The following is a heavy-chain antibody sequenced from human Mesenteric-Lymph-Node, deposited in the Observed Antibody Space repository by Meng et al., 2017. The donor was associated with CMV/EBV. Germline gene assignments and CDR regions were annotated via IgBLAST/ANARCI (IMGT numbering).Heavy chain of an antibody. CDR2: ISSSGSTI. D-gene: IGHD3-22*01. J-gene: IGHJ4*02. CDR3: ARDQNYYDSSGWIGY. CDR1: GFTFSDCY. Sequence: GESLKISCAASGFTFSDCYMSWIRQAPGKGLEWVSYISSSGSTIYYADSVKGRFTISRDNAKNSLYLQMNSLRAEDTAVYYCARDQNYYDSSGWIGYWGQGTLVTVSS. V-gene: IGHV3-11*04.